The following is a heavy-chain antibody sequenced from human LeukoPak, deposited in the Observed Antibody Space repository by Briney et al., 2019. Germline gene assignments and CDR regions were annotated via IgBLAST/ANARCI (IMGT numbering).Heavy chain of an antibody. Sequence: GGSLRPSCAAPGFTFDDFAMPWVRQAPGKGLGWVPGISWNSGSIGYADSVKGRFTISRDNAKNSLYLQMNSLRAEDTALYYCAKDAYGAVAGRGLFDYWGQGTLVTVSS. J-gene: IGHJ4*02. V-gene: IGHV3-9*01. CDR2: ISWNSGSI. CDR3: AKDAYGAVAGRGLFDY. D-gene: IGHD6-19*01. CDR1: GFTFDDFA.